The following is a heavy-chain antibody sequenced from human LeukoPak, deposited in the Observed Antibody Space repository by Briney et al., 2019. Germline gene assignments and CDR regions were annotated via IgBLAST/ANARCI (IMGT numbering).Heavy chain of an antibody. Sequence: GGSLRLSCAASGFTFSGYAMSWVRQAPGKGLEWVSAISGSGGSTYYADSVKGRFTISRDNSKNTLYLQMNSLRAEDTAVYYCAKDQLAFSSWLLFDYWGQGTLVTVSS. J-gene: IGHJ4*02. D-gene: IGHD6-13*01. CDR2: ISGSGGST. CDR3: AKDQLAFSSWLLFDY. CDR1: GFTFSGYA. V-gene: IGHV3-23*01.